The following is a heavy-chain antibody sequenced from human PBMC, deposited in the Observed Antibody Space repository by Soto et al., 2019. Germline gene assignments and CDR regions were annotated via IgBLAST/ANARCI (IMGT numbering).Heavy chain of an antibody. CDR2: IQSDGSSI. CDR1: GFIFNNYW. D-gene: IGHD6-6*01. Sequence: GGSLRCSCATSGFIFNNYWMHWVRQVPGKGLMWVSRIQSDGSSIDYADSVKGRFTISRDNAKNTVYLQVNTLRAEDTAVYYCTRDRPGLQQYFDYWGQAKMVTVPS. J-gene: IGHJ4*02. V-gene: IGHV3-74*01. CDR3: TRDRPGLQQYFDY.